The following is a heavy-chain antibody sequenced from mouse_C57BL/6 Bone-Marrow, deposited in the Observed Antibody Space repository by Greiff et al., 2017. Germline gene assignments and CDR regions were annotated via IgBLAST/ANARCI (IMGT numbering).Heavy chain of an antibody. V-gene: IGHV14-3*01. CDR1: GFNIKNTY. CDR2: IDPANGNT. CDR3: ASLRLYYDDAPDY. Sequence: VQLQQSVAELVRPGASVKLSCTASGFNIKNTYMHWVKQRPERGLEWIGRIDPANGNTKYAPKFQGKATITADTSSNTSYLQLSSLTSEDTAIYYCASLRLYYDDAPDYWGQGTTLTVSS. J-gene: IGHJ2*01. D-gene: IGHD2-4*01.